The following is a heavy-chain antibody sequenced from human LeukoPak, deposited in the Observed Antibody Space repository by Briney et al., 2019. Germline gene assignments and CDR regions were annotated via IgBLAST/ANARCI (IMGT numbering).Heavy chain of an antibody. CDR2: IRYDGSNK. CDR3: AKVGFSAYSSDY. Sequence: GKSLRLSCAASGFSFSSYGMHWVRQAPGKGLEWAAFIRYDGSNKYYADSVKGRFTISRDNSKNTLYLQMNSLRAEDTAVYYCAKVGFSAYSSDYWGQGTLVTVSS. CDR1: GFSFSSYG. J-gene: IGHJ4*02. D-gene: IGHD6-13*01. V-gene: IGHV3-30*02.